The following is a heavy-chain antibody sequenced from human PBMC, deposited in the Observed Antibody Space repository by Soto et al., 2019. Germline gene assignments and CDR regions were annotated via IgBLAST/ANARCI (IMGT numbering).Heavy chain of an antibody. CDR2: ISWNSGSI. V-gene: IGHV3-9*01. CDR1: GFTFGDYA. D-gene: IGHD6-19*01. CDR3: ATAMVLAVAGHLWENHFDY. Sequence: GGSLRLSCAASGFTFGDYAMHWVRQAPGKGLEWVSGISWNSGSIGYADSVKGGFSITRDNATNSMYLQMNSLRAEDEALDYCATAMVLAVAGHLWENHFDYWGQGTLVTVSS. J-gene: IGHJ4*02.